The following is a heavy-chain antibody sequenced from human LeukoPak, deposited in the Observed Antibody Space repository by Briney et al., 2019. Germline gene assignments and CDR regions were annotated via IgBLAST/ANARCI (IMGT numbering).Heavy chain of an antibody. D-gene: IGHD6-19*01. CDR3: ARDSSGWFYYMDV. CDR2: ISSSSSSYI. J-gene: IGHJ6*03. Sequence: PGGSLRLSCAASGFTFSSYSMNWVRQAPGKGLEWVSSISSSSSSYIYYADSVKGRFTISRDNAKNSLYLQMNSLRAEDTAVYYCARDSSGWFYYMDVWGKGTTVTVSS. V-gene: IGHV3-21*01. CDR1: GFTFSSYS.